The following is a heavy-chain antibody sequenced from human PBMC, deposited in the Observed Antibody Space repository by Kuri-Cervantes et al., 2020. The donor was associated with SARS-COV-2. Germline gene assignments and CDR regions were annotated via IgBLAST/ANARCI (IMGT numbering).Heavy chain of an antibody. CDR3: ARRGTIFWGVDV. V-gene: IGHV5-51*01. D-gene: IGHD3-9*01. CDR1: GYSFTTYW. J-gene: IGHJ6*02. CDR2: IYPGDSDT. Sequence: GGSLRLSCKASGYSFTTYWIGWVRQMPGKGLEWMGIIYPGDSDTRYNPSFQGQVTISADKSISTAYLQWNSLKASASAIYYCARRGTIFWGVDVWGQGTTVTVSS.